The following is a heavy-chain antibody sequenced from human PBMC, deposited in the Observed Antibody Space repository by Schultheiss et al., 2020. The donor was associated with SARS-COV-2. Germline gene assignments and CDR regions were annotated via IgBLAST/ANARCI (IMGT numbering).Heavy chain of an antibody. CDR1: GFTFSSYW. V-gene: IGHV3-21*01. CDR3: ARVGYRYYYYYGMDV. CDR2: ISSSSSYI. D-gene: IGHD1-1*01. Sequence: GGSLRLSCAASGFTFSSYWMHWVRQAPGKGLVWVSSISSSSSYIYYADSVKGRFTISRDNAKNSLYLQMNSLRVDDTAVYYCARVGYRYYYYYGMDVWGQGTTVTVSS. J-gene: IGHJ6*02.